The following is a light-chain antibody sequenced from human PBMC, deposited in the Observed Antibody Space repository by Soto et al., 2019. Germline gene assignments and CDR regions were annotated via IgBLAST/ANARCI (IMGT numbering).Light chain of an antibody. V-gene: IGKV4-1*01. CDR2: WAS. Sequence: DIAMTQSADSLAVSLGERATINCKSSQSLLYTSNNKNYLAWFQQKPGQPPKLLIYWASTRESGVPDRFSGSGSGTDFTLTNSSLQPEDVAVYYCQQYYNIPYTFGQGTRLEIK. CDR1: QSLLYTSNNKNY. CDR3: QQYYNIPYT. J-gene: IGKJ2*01.